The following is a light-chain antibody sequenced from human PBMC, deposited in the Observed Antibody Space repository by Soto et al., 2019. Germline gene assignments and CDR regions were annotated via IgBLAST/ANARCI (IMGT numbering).Light chain of an antibody. V-gene: IGKV3-20*01. CDR2: GAS. Sequence: EIVLTQSPDTLSLSPGDRATLSCRASQSVTSNSLAWYQQKPGQAPRLLIYGASIRATGIPDRFSGSGSGTDFTLTISRLEPEDVAVYHCQQHCSCPPLTFGGGTKVDIK. CDR3: QQHCSCPPLT. J-gene: IGKJ4*01. CDR1: QSVTSNS.